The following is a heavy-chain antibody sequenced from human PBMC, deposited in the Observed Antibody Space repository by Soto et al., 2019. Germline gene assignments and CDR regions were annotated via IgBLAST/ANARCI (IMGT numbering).Heavy chain of an antibody. D-gene: IGHD3-22*01. V-gene: IGHV4-59*01. CDR3: ARTYDGSGPNSGGYAFDI. J-gene: IGHJ3*02. CDR1: GGSISSYY. CDR2: IYYSGT. Sequence: SETLSLTCSVSGGSISSYYWSWIRQPPGKGLEWIADIYYSGTSYNPSLKNRVSISLDTSKNQFSLKLSSVTAADTAVYYCARTYDGSGPNSGGYAFDIWGQGTMVTVSS.